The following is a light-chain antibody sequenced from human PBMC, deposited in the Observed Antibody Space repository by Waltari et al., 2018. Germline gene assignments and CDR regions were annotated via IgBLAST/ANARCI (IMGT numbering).Light chain of an antibody. Sequence: DIVMTQSPDSLAVSLGERATINCKSSQSVLHSSNNTNYLAWYQQKPGQPPKLLIYWASTRESGVPDRFSGSGSGTDFTLTISSLQAEDVAVYYCQQCYSLPLTFGGGTKVDIK. CDR2: WAS. J-gene: IGKJ4*01. CDR1: QSVLHSSNNTNY. V-gene: IGKV4-1*01. CDR3: QQCYSLPLT.